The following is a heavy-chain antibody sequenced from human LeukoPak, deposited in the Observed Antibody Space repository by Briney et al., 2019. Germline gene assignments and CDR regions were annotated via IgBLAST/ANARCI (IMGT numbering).Heavy chain of an antibody. CDR2: ISPYNGNT. CDR1: GYTFNGYY. V-gene: IGHV1-18*04. J-gene: IGHJ4*02. CDR3: ARDQTQIWFGEGLWYFDY. Sequence: ASVNVSCKASGYTFNGYYMHWVRQAPGQGLEWMGWISPYNGNTKYAQKVQGRVTMTTDTSTSTAYMELRSLRSDDTAVYYCARDQTQIWFGEGLWYFDYWGQGTLVTVSS. D-gene: IGHD3-10*01.